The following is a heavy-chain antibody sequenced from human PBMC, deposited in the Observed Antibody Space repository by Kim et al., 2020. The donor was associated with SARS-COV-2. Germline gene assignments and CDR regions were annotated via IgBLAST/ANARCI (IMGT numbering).Heavy chain of an antibody. D-gene: IGHD3-10*01. CDR3: ARELLWPKNWFDP. V-gene: IGHV3-33*01. Sequence: GGSLRLSCAASGFTFSSYGMHWVRQAPGKGLEWVAVIWYDGSNKYYADSVKGRFTISRDNSKNTLYLQMNSLRAEDTAVYYCARELLWPKNWFDPWGQGTLVTVSS. J-gene: IGHJ5*02. CDR2: IWYDGSNK. CDR1: GFTFSSYG.